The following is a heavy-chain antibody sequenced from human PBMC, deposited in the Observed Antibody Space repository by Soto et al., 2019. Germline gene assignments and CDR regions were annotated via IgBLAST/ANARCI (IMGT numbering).Heavy chain of an antibody. CDR1: GYTFTSYG. V-gene: IGHV1-18*01. J-gene: IGHJ6*03. CDR3: ARDLSPSTFDRHGSGGYSYYYYLDV. D-gene: IGHD3-10*01. Sequence: ASVKVSCKASGYTFTSYGISWVRQAPGQGLEWMGWISAYNGNTNYAQKLQGRVTMTTDTSTSTAYMELRSLRSDDTAVYYCARDLSPSTFDRHGSGGYSYYYYLDVWGKGTTVTVSS. CDR2: ISAYNGNT.